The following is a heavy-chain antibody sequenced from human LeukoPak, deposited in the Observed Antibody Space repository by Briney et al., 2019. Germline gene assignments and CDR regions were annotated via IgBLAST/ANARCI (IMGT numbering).Heavy chain of an antibody. CDR1: GFTLNSYL. CDR2: IKKDGSEE. D-gene: IGHD1-14*01. CDR3: ARSNPNRNALDL. J-gene: IGHJ3*01. Sequence: GGSLRLSCAASGFTLNSYLMSWVRQAPGRGLEWVANIKKDGSEESYLDSVKGRFNVSRDNAKNSLFLQMNSLRGEDTAVYYCARSNPNRNALDLWGQGTMVTISS. V-gene: IGHV3-7*01.